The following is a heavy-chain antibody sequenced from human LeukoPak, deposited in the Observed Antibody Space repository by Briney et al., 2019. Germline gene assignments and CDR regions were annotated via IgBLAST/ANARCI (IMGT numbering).Heavy chain of an antibody. Sequence: GGSLRLSCAASGFTFSTYSMNWVRQAPGKGLEWVSSISHSSGYIYYADSVKGRFTISRDNAKNSLYLQMNSLRAEDTAVYYCARVRDYGSGSYLNYFDYWGQGTLVTVSS. CDR2: ISHSSGYI. D-gene: IGHD3-10*01. J-gene: IGHJ4*02. V-gene: IGHV3-21*01. CDR3: ARVRDYGSGSYLNYFDY. CDR1: GFTFSTYS.